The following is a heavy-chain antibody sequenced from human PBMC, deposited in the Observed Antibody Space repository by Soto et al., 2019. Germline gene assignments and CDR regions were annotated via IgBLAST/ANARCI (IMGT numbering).Heavy chain of an antibody. V-gene: IGHV3-11*01. CDR1: GFIFSAYY. J-gene: IGHJ4*02. CDR2: ISGNGRII. Sequence: QVQLVESGVGLGKPGGSLRLSCATSGFIFSAYYMHWIRQAPGKGLEWISYISGNGRIIQYADSAKGRFTISRDNAQNSLYLQMNSLRAEDTALYFCARDFDADSRTDLDYWGQGTLVTFSS. D-gene: IGHD3-3*01. CDR3: ARDFDADSRTDLDY.